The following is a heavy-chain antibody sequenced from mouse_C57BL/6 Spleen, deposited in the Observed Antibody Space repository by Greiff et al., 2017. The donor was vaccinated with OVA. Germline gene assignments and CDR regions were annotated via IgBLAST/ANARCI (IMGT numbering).Heavy chain of an antibody. Sequence: EVKLMESGPGLVKPSQSLSLTCSVTGYSITSGYYWNWIRQFPGNKLEWMGYISYDGSNNYNPSLKNRISITRDTSKNQFFLKLNAVTTEDTATYYCARGGGSKLVFDYWGQGTTLTVSS. D-gene: IGHD4-1*01. V-gene: IGHV3-6*01. CDR1: GYSITSGYY. J-gene: IGHJ2*01. CDR3: ARGGGSKLVFDY. CDR2: ISYDGSN.